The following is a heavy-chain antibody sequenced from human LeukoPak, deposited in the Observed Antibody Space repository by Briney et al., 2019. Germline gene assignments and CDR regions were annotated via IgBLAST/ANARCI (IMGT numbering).Heavy chain of an antibody. CDR2: IYYSGST. Sequence: SETLSLTCTVSGGSISSGGYYWSWIRQHPGKGLEWIVYIYYSGSTYYNPSLKSRVTISVDTSKNQFSLKLSSVTAADTAVYYCARATKEQFWSGYYGFDPWGQGTLVTVSS. CDR1: GGSISSGGYY. CDR3: ARATKEQFWSGYYGFDP. J-gene: IGHJ5*02. D-gene: IGHD3-3*01. V-gene: IGHV4-31*03.